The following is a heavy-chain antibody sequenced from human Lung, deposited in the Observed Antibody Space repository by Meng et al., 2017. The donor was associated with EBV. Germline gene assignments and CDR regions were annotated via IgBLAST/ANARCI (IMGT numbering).Heavy chain of an antibody. Sequence: QVQLVQSGAEVKKPGASVKVSCKASGYSFTSYAISWVRQAPGQGLEWMGWISAYDGNTNYAQKFQGRVTITRDTSASTAYMELSSLRSEDTAVYYCARDQGAWFGEAPRFDYWGQGTLVTVSS. CDR3: ARDQGAWFGEAPRFDY. CDR1: GYSFTSYA. V-gene: IGHV1-18*01. J-gene: IGHJ4*02. D-gene: IGHD3-10*01. CDR2: ISAYDGNT.